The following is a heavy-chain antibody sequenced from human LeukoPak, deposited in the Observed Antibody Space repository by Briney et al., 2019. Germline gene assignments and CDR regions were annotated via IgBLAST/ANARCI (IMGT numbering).Heavy chain of an antibody. CDR1: GFTFSSYG. CDR3: AKDAYYYDSSGYYNY. D-gene: IGHD3-22*01. J-gene: IGHJ4*02. Sequence: GGSLRLSCAASGFTFSSYGMHWVRQAPGKGLEWVAVISYDGSNKYYADSVKGRFTISRDNSKNTLYLQMNSLRAEDTAVYYCAKDAYYYDSSGYYNYWGQGTLVAVSS. V-gene: IGHV3-30*18. CDR2: ISYDGSNK.